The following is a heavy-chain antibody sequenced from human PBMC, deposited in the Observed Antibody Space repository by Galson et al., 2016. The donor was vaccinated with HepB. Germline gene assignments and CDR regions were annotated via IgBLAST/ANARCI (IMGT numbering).Heavy chain of an antibody. CDR1: GGSFSSTNW. J-gene: IGHJ4*02. CDR3: GTRVHADNGNFIFDY. D-gene: IGHD4-11*01. Sequence: SETLSLTCAVSGGSFSSTNWWTWVRQSPGKGLEWIGEIYRSGSTNYNSSLKSRVTISLDNSTNQFSLNLNSVTAADTAVYYCGTRVHADNGNFIFDYWGPGTLVTVSS. CDR2: IYRSGST. V-gene: IGHV4-4*02.